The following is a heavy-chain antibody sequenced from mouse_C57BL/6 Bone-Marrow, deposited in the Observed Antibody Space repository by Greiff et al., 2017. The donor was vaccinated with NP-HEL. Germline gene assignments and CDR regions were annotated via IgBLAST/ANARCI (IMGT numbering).Heavy chain of an antibody. Sequence: VQLQESGPELVKPGASVKISCKASGYAFSSSWMNWVKQRPGKGLEWIGRIYPGDGDTNYNGKFKGKATLTADKSSSTAYMQLSSLTSEDSAVYFCASYDYPYWYFDVWGTGTTVTVSS. CDR3: ASYDYPYWYFDV. CDR1: GYAFSSSW. D-gene: IGHD2-4*01. CDR2: IYPGDGDT. J-gene: IGHJ1*03. V-gene: IGHV1-82*01.